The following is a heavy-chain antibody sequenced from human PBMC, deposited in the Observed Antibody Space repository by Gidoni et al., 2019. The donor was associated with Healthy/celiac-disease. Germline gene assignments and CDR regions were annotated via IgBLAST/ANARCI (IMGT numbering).Heavy chain of an antibody. V-gene: IGHV3-30-3*01. D-gene: IGHD6-19*01. CDR2: ISYDGSNK. CDR3: ARDEYRGQWLGIDY. CDR1: GFTFSRYA. J-gene: IGHJ4*02. Sequence: QVQLVESWGGVVQPGRSLRLSWAASGFTFSRYAMHWVRQAPGTGLEWVAVISYDGSNKYDADSVKGRFTISRDNSKNTLYLQMNSLRAEDTAVYYCARDEYRGQWLGIDYWGQGTLVTVSS.